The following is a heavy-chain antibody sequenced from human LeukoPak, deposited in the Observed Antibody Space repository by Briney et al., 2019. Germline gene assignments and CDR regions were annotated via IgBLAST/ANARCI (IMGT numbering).Heavy chain of an antibody. J-gene: IGHJ5*02. V-gene: IGHV3-74*01. Sequence: GGSLRLSCAASGFTFSSYWMFWVRQAPGRGLLWVSRIIGDGSSTSYAESVKGRFTISRDNAKNTLYLQMNSLRAEDTAVYYCARGGSGNYYTTWGQGTLVTVSS. CDR1: GFTFSSYW. CDR3: ARGGSGNYYTT. CDR2: IIGDGSST. D-gene: IGHD3-3*01.